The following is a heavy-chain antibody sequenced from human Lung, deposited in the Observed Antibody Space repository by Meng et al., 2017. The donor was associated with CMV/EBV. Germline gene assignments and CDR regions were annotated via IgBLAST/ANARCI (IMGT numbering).Heavy chain of an antibody. V-gene: IGHV4-59*01. CDR1: GGSISSYY. CDR2: FYYSGST. D-gene: IGHD6-13*01. Sequence: SXPXSLXFPAPGGSISSYYWSWTRQPPGKGLEGIGYFYYSGSTNYDPSLKSRVTISVDTSKNQFSLKLSSVTDADTAVYYCARLYSSSWSLPSGMDVWGQGPTVTVSS. J-gene: IGHJ6*02. CDR3: ARLYSSSWSLPSGMDV.